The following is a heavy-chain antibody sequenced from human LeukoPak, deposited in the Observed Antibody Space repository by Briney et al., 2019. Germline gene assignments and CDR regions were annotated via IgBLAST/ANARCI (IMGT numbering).Heavy chain of an antibody. CDR3: ARGQGDAWSGYVLNV. Sequence: SETLSVTCAVYGGAFSGNYWSWIRQPPGKGLEWIGEMDHSGSTNYTPSLKRRVTISVDTSKNHFSLKLSSVTAADTAVYYCARGQGDAWSGYVLNVWGEGTTVTVSS. V-gene: IGHV4-34*01. CDR1: GGAFSGNY. CDR2: MDHSGST. D-gene: IGHD3-3*01. J-gene: IGHJ6*04.